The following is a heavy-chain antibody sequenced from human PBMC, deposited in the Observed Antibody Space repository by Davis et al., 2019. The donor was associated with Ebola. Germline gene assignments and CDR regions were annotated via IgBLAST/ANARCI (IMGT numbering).Heavy chain of an antibody. J-gene: IGHJ3*02. D-gene: IGHD5-12*01. CDR3: ARDNIVATTNDAFDM. CDR1: GASIISHY. CDR2: IDDSGRT. Sequence: MPSETLSLTCSVSGASIISHYWTWVRQPPGKGLEWIGTIDDSGRTDYSSSLKSRVTISADTSKNQFFLKLTSVTAADTAVYYCARDNIVATTNDAFDMWGQGTMVTVSS. V-gene: IGHV4-59*11.